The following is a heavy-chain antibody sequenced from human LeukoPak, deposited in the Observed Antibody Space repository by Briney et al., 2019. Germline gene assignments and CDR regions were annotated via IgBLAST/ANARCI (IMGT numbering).Heavy chain of an antibody. D-gene: IGHD5-24*01. CDR3: ARGRPPRWLQFPFDY. CDR1: GYSISSGYY. V-gene: IGHV4-38-2*01. CDR2: IYHSGST. J-gene: IGHJ4*02. Sequence: SETLSLTCAVSGYSISSGYYWGWIRQPPGKGLEWIGSIYHSGSTYYNPSLKSRVTISVDTSKNQFSLKLSSVTAADTAVYYCARGRPPRWLQFPFDYWGQGTLVTVSS.